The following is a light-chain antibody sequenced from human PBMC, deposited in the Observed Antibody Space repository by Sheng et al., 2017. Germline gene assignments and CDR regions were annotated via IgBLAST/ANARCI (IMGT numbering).Light chain of an antibody. V-gene: IGKV3-20*01. CDR2: AAS. Sequence: EIVLTQSPGTLSLSPGERATLSCWASQSVGAYLAWYQHKPGQAPRLLIYAASSRATGIPDRFSGSGSGTDFTLTISRLEPEDFAVYYCQQYGSSPLTFGGGTKVEIK. CDR3: QQYGSSPLT. J-gene: IGKJ4*01. CDR1: QSVGAY.